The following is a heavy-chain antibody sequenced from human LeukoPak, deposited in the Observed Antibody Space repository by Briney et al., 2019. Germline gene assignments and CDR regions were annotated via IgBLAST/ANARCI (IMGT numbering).Heavy chain of an antibody. D-gene: IGHD3-22*01. Sequence: ASVKVSCKASGGTFSSYAISWVRQAPGQGLEWMGGIIPIFGTANYAQKFQGRVTITADESTSTAYMELSSLRSEDTAVYYCAREGFGGYYDSSDYYYFVYWGQGTLVTVSS. CDR3: AREGFGGYYDSSDYYYFVY. V-gene: IGHV1-69*01. CDR2: IIPIFGTA. J-gene: IGHJ4*02. CDR1: GGTFSSYA.